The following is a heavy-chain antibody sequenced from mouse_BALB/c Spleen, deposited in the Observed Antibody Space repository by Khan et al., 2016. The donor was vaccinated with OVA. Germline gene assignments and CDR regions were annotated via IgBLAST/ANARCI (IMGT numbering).Heavy chain of an antibody. J-gene: IGHJ4*01. CDR1: GYSITSDYA. D-gene: IGHD4-1*01. CDR2: ISYSGST. V-gene: IGHV3-2*02. Sequence: EVELVESGPGLVKPFQSLSLTCTVTGYSITSDYAWNWIRQFPGNKLEWMGCISYSGSTSYNPSLKSRISITRDTSKNQFFLQLNSVTTEDTATXDCASELGRDYAMDYWGQGTSVTVSS. CDR3: ASELGRDYAMDY.